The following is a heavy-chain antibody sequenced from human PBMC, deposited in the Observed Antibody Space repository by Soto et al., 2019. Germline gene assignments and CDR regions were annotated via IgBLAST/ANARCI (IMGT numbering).Heavy chain of an antibody. V-gene: IGHV4-30-2*01. CDR2: IYHSGST. CDR1: GGSISSGGYS. D-gene: IGHD3-22*01. CDR3: AREWDDSSGYDAFDI. Sequence: QLQLQESGSGLVKPSQTLSLTCAVSGGSISSGGYSWSWIRQPPGKGLEWIGYIYHSGSTYYNPSLKSRVTIPVDRSKNQFSLKLSFVTAADTTVYYCAREWDDSSGYDAFDIWGQGTMVTVSS. J-gene: IGHJ3*02.